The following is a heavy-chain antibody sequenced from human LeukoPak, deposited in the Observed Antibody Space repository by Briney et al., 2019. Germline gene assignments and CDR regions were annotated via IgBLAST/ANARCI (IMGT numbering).Heavy chain of an antibody. CDR1: GFTFSSYN. D-gene: IGHD3-22*01. J-gene: IGHJ4*02. CDR2: ISPSSTRI. Sequence: PGGSLRLSCAASGFTFSSYNMNWVRQAPGKGLEWVSYISPSSTRIDYAASVRGRFTISRDNAKNSLYLQMNSLRAEDTAVYYCARAYLYNSGPGDCWGQGALVTVSS. CDR3: ARAYLYNSGPGDC. V-gene: IGHV3-48*04.